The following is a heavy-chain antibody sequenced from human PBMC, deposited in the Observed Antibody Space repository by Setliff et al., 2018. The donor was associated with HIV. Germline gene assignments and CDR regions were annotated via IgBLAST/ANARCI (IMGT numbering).Heavy chain of an antibody. CDR3: VTSSSWSSRLNF. CDR1: GGPLSGHY. CDR2: TSHSGKT. D-gene: IGHD2-2*01. J-gene: IGHJ4*02. V-gene: IGHV4-34*01. Sequence: PSETLSLTCAVYGGPLSGHYWSWIRQPPGQGLEWIGETSHSGKTNYNPSLKSRVTISVDTSKNQFSLKLTSVTAVDTAVHYCVTSSSWSSRLNFWGPGMLVTVS.